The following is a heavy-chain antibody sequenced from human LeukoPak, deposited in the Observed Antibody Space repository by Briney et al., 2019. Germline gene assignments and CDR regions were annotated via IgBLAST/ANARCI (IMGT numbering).Heavy chain of an antibody. CDR1: GYTFTSYY. D-gene: IGHD6-19*01. V-gene: IGHV1-46*01. J-gene: IGHJ4*02. Sequence: ASVKVSCKASGYTFTSYYMHWVRQAPGQGLEWMGIINPSGGSTSYAQKFQGRVTMTRDTSTGTVYMELSSLRSEDTAVYYCARGRVAGTGGGKFDYWGQGTLVTVSS. CDR2: INPSGGST. CDR3: ARGRVAGTGGGKFDY.